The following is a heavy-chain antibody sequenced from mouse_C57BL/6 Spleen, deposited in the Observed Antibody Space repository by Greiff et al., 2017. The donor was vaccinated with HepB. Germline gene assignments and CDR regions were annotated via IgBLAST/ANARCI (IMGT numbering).Heavy chain of an antibody. V-gene: IGHV5-4*01. D-gene: IGHD1-1*01. CDR3: ARGLLRSYMDD. CDR2: ISDGGSYT. J-gene: IGHJ4*01. Sequence: EVQLVESGGGLVKPGGSLKLSCAASGFTFSSYAMSWVRQTPEKRLEWVATISDGGSYTYYPDNVTGRYTISRDNAKNNQYLQMSHLKSEDTAMYYCARGLLRSYMDDWGKGTSVTVSS. CDR1: GFTFSSYA.